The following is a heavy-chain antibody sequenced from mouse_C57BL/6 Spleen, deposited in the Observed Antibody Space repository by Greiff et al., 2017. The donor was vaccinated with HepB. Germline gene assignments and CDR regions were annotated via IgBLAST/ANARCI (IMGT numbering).Heavy chain of an antibody. D-gene: IGHD1-3*01. CDR2: IDPENGDT. Sequence: VQLQQSGAELVRPGASVKLSCTASGFNIKDDYMHWVKQRPEQGLEWIGWIDPENGDTEYASKFQGKATITADTSSNTAYLQLSSLTSEDTAVYYCTDIRYFDVWGTGTTVTVSS. CDR1: GFNIKDDY. V-gene: IGHV14-4*01. CDR3: TDIRYFDV. J-gene: IGHJ1*03.